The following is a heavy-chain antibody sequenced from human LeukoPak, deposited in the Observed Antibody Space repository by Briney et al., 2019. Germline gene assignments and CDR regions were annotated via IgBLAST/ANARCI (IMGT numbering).Heavy chain of an antibody. D-gene: IGHD3-10*01. Sequence: APVKVSCKASGYTFTVYYMHWVRQAPGQGLEWMGWINPNSGGTNYAQKFQGGVTMTRDTSISTAYMELSRLRSDDTAVYYCARLTTVRGVTDYWGQGTLVTVSS. CDR1: GYTFTVYY. J-gene: IGHJ4*02. CDR3: ARLTTVRGVTDY. V-gene: IGHV1-2*02. CDR2: INPNSGGT.